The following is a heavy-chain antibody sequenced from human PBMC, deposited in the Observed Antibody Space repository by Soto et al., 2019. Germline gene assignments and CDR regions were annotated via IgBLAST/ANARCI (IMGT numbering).Heavy chain of an antibody. V-gene: IGHV1-18*01. D-gene: IGHD6-6*01. CDR2: ISAYNGNT. Sequence: QVQLVQSGAEVKKPGASVKVSCTASGYTFTNYGISWVRQAPGQGLEWMGWISAYNGNTNYAQKLQGRVTMTTDTSTSTAYMELRSLRSDDTAVYYCASSFSSSQWRYGMDVWGQGTTVTVSS. CDR1: GYTFTNYG. CDR3: ASSFSSSQWRYGMDV. J-gene: IGHJ6*02.